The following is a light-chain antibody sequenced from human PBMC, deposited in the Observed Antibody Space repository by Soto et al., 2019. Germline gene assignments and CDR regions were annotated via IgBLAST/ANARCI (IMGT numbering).Light chain of an antibody. CDR3: QQANSFPHT. V-gene: IGKV1-12*01. CDR2: ATS. J-gene: IGKJ4*01. Sequence: DIQMTQSPSSVSASVGDRDIITCRASQDISRWLAWYQQKPGKAPQLLIYATSTLHSGVPSRFSGSGSGTDFTLTISSLQPEDFATYYCQQANSFPHTLGGGTRVEIK. CDR1: QDISRW.